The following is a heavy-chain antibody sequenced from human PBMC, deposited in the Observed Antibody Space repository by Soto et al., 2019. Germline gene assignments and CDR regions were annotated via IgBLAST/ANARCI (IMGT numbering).Heavy chain of an antibody. CDR1: GDTFSVYT. CDR3: ATSYGSGYRAFDY. Sequence: SVKVSCQASGDTFSVYTVNWLRQAPGILFEWMGRVNPILSMSNYAQKFQGRVTMTADKSTSTAYMELRSLRSEDTAFYYCATSYGSGYRAFDYWGQGALVTVSS. CDR2: VNPILSMS. J-gene: IGHJ4*02. D-gene: IGHD3-10*01. V-gene: IGHV1-69*02.